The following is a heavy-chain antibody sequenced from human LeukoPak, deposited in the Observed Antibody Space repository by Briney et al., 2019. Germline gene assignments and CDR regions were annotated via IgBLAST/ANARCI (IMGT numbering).Heavy chain of an antibody. D-gene: IGHD4-17*01. CDR3: AREGHDYGDNTPDY. V-gene: IGHV1-18*04. J-gene: IGHJ4*02. CDR1: GYTFTGYY. CDR2: VSPYNDNT. Sequence: ASVKVSCKASGYTFTGYYMHWVRQAPGQGLEWMGWVSPYNDNTNYAQNFQGRVTMTTDTSTNLAYMELRSLRYDDTAVYYCAREGHDYGDNTPDYWGRGTLVTVSS.